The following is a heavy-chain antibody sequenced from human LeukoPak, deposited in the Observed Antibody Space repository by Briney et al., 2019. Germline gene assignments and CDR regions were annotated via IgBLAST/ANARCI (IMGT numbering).Heavy chain of an antibody. CDR2: IDPSSGNT. CDR3: ARGRPYYYDSSGYPSH. CDR1: GYALTNYY. D-gene: IGHD3-22*01. V-gene: IGHV1-46*01. J-gene: IGHJ4*02. Sequence: GASVKVSCKASGYALTNYYMSWVRQAPGQGPEWMGAIDPSSGNTQFAPKFEGRVTVTTDTSTSTVYMEMSSLRSDDTAVYYCARGRPYYYDSSGYPSHWGQGTLVTVSS.